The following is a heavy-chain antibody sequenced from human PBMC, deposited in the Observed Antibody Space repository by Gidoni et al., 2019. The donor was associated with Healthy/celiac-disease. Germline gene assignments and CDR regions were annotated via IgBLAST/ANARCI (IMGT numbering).Heavy chain of an antibody. CDR2: ISYDGSNK. Sequence: HVQLVVAGGGVVQPGRYLRLSCADSGFTFRSYAMPWVRQAPGKGLDWVAGISYDGSNKYYADSVKGRFTISRDNSKNTLYLQMNSLRAEDTAVYCCARDGGTYSSSWSRGNWFDPWGQGTLVTVSS. CDR3: ARDGGTYSSSWSRGNWFDP. V-gene: IGHV3-30-3*01. D-gene: IGHD6-13*01. CDR1: GFTFRSYA. J-gene: IGHJ5*02.